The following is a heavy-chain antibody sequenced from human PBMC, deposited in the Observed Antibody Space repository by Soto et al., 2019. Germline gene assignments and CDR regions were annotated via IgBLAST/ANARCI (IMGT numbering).Heavy chain of an antibody. Sequence: QVQLVQSGAEVKKPGSSVKVYCKASGGTFSSYAISWVRQAPGQGLEWMGGIIPIFGTANYAQKFQGRVTITADESTSTAYMELSSLRSEDTAVYYCASSGSYYDILTGYYRALSRIDYWGQGTLVTVSS. CDR1: GGTFSSYA. V-gene: IGHV1-69*01. J-gene: IGHJ4*02. CDR2: IIPIFGTA. D-gene: IGHD3-9*01. CDR3: ASSGSYYDILTGYYRALSRIDY.